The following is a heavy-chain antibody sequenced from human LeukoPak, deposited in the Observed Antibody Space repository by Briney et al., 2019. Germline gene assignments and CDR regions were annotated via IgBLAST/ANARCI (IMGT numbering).Heavy chain of an antibody. CDR1: GFTFSSYA. J-gene: IGHJ4*02. Sequence: GGSLRLSCAASGFTFSSYALNWVRQAPGKGLEWVSYISSSSSTIYYADSVKGRFTISRDNAKNSLYLQMNSLRAEDTAVYYCARAEGPADYYFDYWGQGTLVTVSS. V-gene: IGHV3-48*01. CDR3: ARAEGPADYYFDY. D-gene: IGHD3/OR15-3a*01. CDR2: ISSSSSTI.